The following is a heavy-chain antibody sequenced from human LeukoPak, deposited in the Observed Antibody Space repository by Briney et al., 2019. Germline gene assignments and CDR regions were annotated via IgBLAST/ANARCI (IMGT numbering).Heavy chain of an antibody. D-gene: IGHD3-3*01. CDR1: GYTFTSYG. CDR3: ARDPLAIFGVVGVFDY. V-gene: IGHV1-18*01. J-gene: IGHJ4*02. Sequence: EASVKVSCKASGYTFTSYGISWVRQAPGQGLEWMGWISAYNGNTNYAQKLQGRVIMTTDTSTSTAYMELRSLRSDDTAVYYCARDPLAIFGVVGVFDYWGQGTLVTVSS. CDR2: ISAYNGNT.